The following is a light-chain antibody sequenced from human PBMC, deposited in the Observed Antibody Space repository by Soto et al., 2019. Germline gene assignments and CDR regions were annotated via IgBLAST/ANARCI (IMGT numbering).Light chain of an antibody. J-gene: IGLJ1*01. CDR2: DVF. V-gene: IGLV2-8*01. CDR3: TSYAGSNNVCV. Sequence: QSVLTQPPSASGSPGQSVTISCSGTSSDIGAYNYVSWYQQHPGKAPKLMIYDVFKRPSGVPDRFSGSKSGNTASLTVSGLQAEDEAEYYCTSYAGSNNVCVFGTGTKLTVL. CDR1: SSDIGAYNY.